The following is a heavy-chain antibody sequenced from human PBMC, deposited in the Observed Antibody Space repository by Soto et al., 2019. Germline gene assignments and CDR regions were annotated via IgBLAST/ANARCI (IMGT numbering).Heavy chain of an antibody. CDR2: ISYSGTT. CDR1: GDSINTNNNY. D-gene: IGHD5-18*01. J-gene: IGHJ5*02. CDR3: ARGRGYSYGLDP. V-gene: IGHV4-30-4*02. Sequence: PPDTLSLTCTFSGDSINTNNNYLSWIRQPPGEGLEWIGFISYSGTTSYSPSLKSRVAISLDTSKNQFSLSLSSVTAADTAVYYCARGRGYSYGLDPWGQGTLVTVYS.